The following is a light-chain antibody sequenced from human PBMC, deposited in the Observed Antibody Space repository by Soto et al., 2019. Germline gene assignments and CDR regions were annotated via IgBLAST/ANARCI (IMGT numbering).Light chain of an antibody. J-gene: IGKJ1*01. V-gene: IGKV1-9*01. CDR3: QQLNSYPRT. Sequence: DIQLTQSPSFLSASVGDRVTITCRASQGISSYLAWYQQKPGKAPKLLIYAASTLQSGVPSRFSGSGSGTAFTLTISSLQPEDFATDYCQQLNSYPRTFGQGTQVEIK. CDR1: QGISSY. CDR2: AAS.